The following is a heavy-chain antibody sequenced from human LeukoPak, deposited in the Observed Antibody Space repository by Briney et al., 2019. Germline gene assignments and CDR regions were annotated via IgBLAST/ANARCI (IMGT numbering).Heavy chain of an antibody. CDR2: IKSKTDGGTT. CDR3: STTYYYDSSEGY. CDR1: GFTFSNAW. Sequence: KSGGSLRLSCAASGFTFSNAWMNWVRQAPGKGLEWVGRIKSKTDGGTTDYAAPVKDRFTISRDDSKNTLYLQMNSLKTENTAVYYCSTTYYYDSSEGYWGQGTLVTVSS. J-gene: IGHJ4*02. D-gene: IGHD3-22*01. V-gene: IGHV3-15*07.